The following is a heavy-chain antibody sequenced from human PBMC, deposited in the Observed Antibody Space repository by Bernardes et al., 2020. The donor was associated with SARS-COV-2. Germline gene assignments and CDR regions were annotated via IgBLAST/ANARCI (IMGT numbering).Heavy chain of an antibody. Sequence: GGSLRLFCAASGFTFSSYSMNWVRQAPGKGLEWVSYISSSSSTIYYADSVKGRFTISRDNAKNSLYLQMNSLRAEDTAVYYCARLNYYDSSGYYYVPADAFDIWGQGTMVTVSS. J-gene: IGHJ3*02. V-gene: IGHV3-48*01. CDR3: ARLNYYDSSGYYYVPADAFDI. CDR1: GFTFSSYS. CDR2: ISSSSSTI. D-gene: IGHD3-22*01.